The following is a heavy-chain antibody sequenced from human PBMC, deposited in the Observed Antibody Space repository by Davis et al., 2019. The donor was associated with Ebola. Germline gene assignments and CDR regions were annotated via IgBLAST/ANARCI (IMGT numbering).Heavy chain of an antibody. CDR3: ARIKIGGLYGMDV. J-gene: IGHJ6*02. CDR2: IYYSGST. V-gene: IGHV4-59*01. CDR1: GGSISSYY. Sequence: MPSETLSLTCTVSGGSISSYYWSWIRQPPGKGLEWIGYIYYSGSTNYNPSLKSRVTITVDTSKNQFSLKLSSVTAADTAVYYCARIKIGGLYGMDVWGQGTTVTVSS. D-gene: IGHD3-16*01.